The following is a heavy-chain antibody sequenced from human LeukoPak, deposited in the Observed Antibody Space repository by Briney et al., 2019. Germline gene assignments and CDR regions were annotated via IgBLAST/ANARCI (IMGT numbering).Heavy chain of an antibody. CDR3: ARRGSNSYYFFDS. Sequence: GGSLRLSCAASGFTFSNYGMRWVRQAPGKGLEWVSGISNSGDSTYYADSVKGRFTISRDNSKNTLYLQMNSLRAEDSAVYYCARRGSNSYYFFDSWGQGALVTASS. D-gene: IGHD6-13*01. CDR1: GFTFSNYG. V-gene: IGHV3-23*01. CDR2: ISNSGDST. J-gene: IGHJ4*02.